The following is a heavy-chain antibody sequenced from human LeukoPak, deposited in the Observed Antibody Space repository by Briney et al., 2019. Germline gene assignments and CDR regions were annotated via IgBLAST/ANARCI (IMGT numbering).Heavy chain of an antibody. Sequence: GASVKVSCKASGYTFSSFGISWVRQAPGQGLEWMGGFDPEDGEAIYAQKFQGRVTMTEDTSTDTVYMELTSLRSEDTAVYYCATDFLGFDPWGQGTLVTVSS. V-gene: IGHV1-24*01. J-gene: IGHJ5*02. CDR2: FDPEDGEA. D-gene: IGHD2/OR15-2a*01. CDR3: ATDFLGFDP. CDR1: GYTFSSFG.